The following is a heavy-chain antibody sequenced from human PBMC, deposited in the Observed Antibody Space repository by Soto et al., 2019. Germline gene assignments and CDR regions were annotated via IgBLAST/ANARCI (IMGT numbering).Heavy chain of an antibody. J-gene: IGHJ3*02. V-gene: IGHV3-7*04. CDR1: GFTFSSYW. D-gene: IGHD2-8*01. CDR2: INKDGSEK. Sequence: GGSLRLSCGASGFTFSSYWMTWVRQAPGKGLQWVAEINKDGSEKYYVDSVKGRFTISRDNTKNSLYLQMSSLRADDTAVYFCASDPAYGAFDIWGQGTMVTVSS. CDR3: ASDPAYGAFDI.